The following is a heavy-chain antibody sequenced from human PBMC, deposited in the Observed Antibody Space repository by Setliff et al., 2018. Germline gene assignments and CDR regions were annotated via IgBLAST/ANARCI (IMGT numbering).Heavy chain of an antibody. CDR2: INTSGST. CDR1: GGSISSGGYY. D-gene: IGHD3-3*01. CDR3: ARMSGFQYMDV. J-gene: IGHJ6*03. V-gene: IGHV4-61*02. Sequence: SETLSLTCTVSGGSISSGGYYWSWIRQPAGKGLQWIGRINTSGSTYYNASLKSRLTLSVDTSKNQVSLNLSSVTAADTAVYYCARMSGFQYMDVWGKGTTVTVSS.